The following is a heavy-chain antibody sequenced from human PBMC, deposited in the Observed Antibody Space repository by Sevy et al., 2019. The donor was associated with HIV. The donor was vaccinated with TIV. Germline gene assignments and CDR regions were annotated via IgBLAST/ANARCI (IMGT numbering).Heavy chain of an antibody. J-gene: IGHJ4*02. Sequence: ASVKVSCKGSGYTLTELSMHWVRQAPGKGLEWMGTFDPEDDEKIYAQKFQGRVTMTEDTSTDTAYMELSRLRSEDTAVYYCATTKDDYDTSGYPFDSWGQGTLVTVSS. CDR1: GYTLTELS. D-gene: IGHD3-22*01. CDR2: FDPEDDEK. V-gene: IGHV1-24*01. CDR3: ATTKDDYDTSGYPFDS.